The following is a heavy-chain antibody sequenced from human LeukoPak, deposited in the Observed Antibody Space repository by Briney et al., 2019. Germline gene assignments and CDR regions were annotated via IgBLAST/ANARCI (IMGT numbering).Heavy chain of an antibody. D-gene: IGHD3-9*01. CDR1: GFTFSDYY. CDR3: ASPAYYDILTGPLDY. J-gene: IGHJ4*02. V-gene: IGHV3-11*01. Sequence: PGGSLRLSCAASGFTFSDYYMSWIRQAPGKGLEWVSYISSSGSTIYYADSVKGRFTISRDNAKNSLYLQVNSLRAEDTAVYYCASPAYYDILTGPLDYWGQGTLVTVSS. CDR2: ISSSGSTI.